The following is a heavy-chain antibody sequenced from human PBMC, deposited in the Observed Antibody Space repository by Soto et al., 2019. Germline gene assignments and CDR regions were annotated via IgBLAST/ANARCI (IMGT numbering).Heavy chain of an antibody. CDR2: ISSSSSTI. Sequence: PGGSLRLSCAASGFTFSSYSMNWVRQAPGKGLEWVSYISSSSSTIYYADSVKGRFTISRDNAKDSLYLQMNSLRDDDTAVYYCARDAGYSYGPFDYWGQGTLVTVSS. CDR3: ARDAGYSYGPFDY. J-gene: IGHJ4*02. D-gene: IGHD5-18*01. CDR1: GFTFSSYS. V-gene: IGHV3-48*02.